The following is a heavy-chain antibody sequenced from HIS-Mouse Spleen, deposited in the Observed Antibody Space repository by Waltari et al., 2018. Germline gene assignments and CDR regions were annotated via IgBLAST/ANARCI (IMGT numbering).Heavy chain of an antibody. CDR2: IYYSGST. CDR3: AREIPYSSSWYDWYFDL. D-gene: IGHD6-13*01. J-gene: IGHJ2*01. V-gene: IGHV4-39*07. CDR1: GGSISSSSYY. Sequence: QLQLQESGPGLVKPSETLSLTCTVSGGSISSSSYYWGWIRQPPGKGLEWIGSIYYSGSTYSHPSLKSRVTISVDTPKNQLSLKLSSVTAADTAVYYCAREIPYSSSWYDWYFDLWGRGTLVTVSS.